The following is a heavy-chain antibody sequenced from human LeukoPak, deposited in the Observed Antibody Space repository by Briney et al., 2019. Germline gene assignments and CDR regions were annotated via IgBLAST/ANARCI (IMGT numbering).Heavy chain of an antibody. J-gene: IGHJ4*02. D-gene: IGHD3-10*01. Sequence: ASVKVSCKASGYTFTSYATNWVRQAPGQGLEWMGWINTNTGNPTYAQGFTGRFVFSLDTSVSTAYLQISSLRAEDTAVYYCASGFGELPVDYWGQGTLVTVSS. V-gene: IGHV7-4-1*02. CDR1: GYTFTSYA. CDR2: INTNTGNP. CDR3: ASGFGELPVDY.